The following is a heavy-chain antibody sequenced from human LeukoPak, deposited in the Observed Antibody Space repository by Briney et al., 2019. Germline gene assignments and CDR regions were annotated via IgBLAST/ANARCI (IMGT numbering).Heavy chain of an antibody. CDR1: GFTFSTYH. V-gene: IGHV3-21*01. CDR2: ISSSSSYI. J-gene: IGHJ4*02. CDR3: ARRATTERGHSYGLDY. Sequence: PGGSLRLSCEVSGFTFSTYHMNWVRQAPGKGLEWVSSISSSSSYIYYADSMTGRFTISRDNAKNSLYLQMNSLRVEDTAMYYCARRATTERGHSYGLDYWGQGTLVTVSS. D-gene: IGHD5-18*01.